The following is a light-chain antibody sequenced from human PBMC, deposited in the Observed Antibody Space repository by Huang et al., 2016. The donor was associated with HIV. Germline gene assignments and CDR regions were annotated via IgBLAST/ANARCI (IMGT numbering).Light chain of an antibody. Sequence: IILTPSPATLSVSPGEGATLSCRASKSIGTNLAWYQKGPGQAPRLLVYCASTRATGVPVRFSGSGSGTKFNLTLSSLQSEDFATYYCQHYSNWPPLTFGGGTKVDI. J-gene: IGKJ4*01. CDR3: QHYSNWPPLT. CDR2: CAS. V-gene: IGKV3-15*01. CDR1: KSIGTN.